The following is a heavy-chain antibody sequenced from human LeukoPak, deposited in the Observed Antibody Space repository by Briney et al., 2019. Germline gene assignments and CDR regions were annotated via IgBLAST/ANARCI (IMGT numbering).Heavy chain of an antibody. CDR1: GGTFSSYA. Sequence: SVKVSCKASGGTFSSYAISWVRQAPGQGLEWMGGIIPIFGTANYAQKFQGRVTITADESTSTAYMKLSSLRSEDTAVYYCARTRFGYSSYYYYYYGMDVWGQGTTVTVSS. J-gene: IGHJ6*02. CDR3: ARTRFGYSSYYYYYYGMDV. D-gene: IGHD6-19*01. CDR2: IIPIFGTA. V-gene: IGHV1-69*13.